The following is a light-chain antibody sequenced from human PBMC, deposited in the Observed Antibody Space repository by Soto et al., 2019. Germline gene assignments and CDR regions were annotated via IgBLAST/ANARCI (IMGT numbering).Light chain of an antibody. CDR3: QQSYSTPT. CDR1: QSIRSY. V-gene: IGKV1-39*01. Sequence: DIQMTPSPSSLTASVGDRVTITCRASQSIRSYLNWYQQKPGKAPKLLSYAASSLQSGVPSRFSGSGCGTDCTLSISILQPEDFATYYCQQSYSTPTFGHGTKVEIK. J-gene: IGKJ1*01. CDR2: AAS.